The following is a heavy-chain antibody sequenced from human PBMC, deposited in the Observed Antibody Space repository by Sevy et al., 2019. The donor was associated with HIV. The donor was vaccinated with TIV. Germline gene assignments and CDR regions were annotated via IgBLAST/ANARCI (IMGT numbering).Heavy chain of an antibody. CDR2: TYYRSKWYN. V-gene: IGHV6-1*01. Sequence: SQTLSLTCAISGDSVSSNSAAWNWIRQSPSRGLEWLGRTYYRSKWYNDYAVSVKSRITINPDTSKNPFSLQLNSVTPEDTAVYYCARGDYYDSSYYYYGMDVWGQGTTVTVSS. CDR1: GDSVSSNSAA. D-gene: IGHD3-22*01. J-gene: IGHJ6*02. CDR3: ARGDYYDSSYYYYGMDV.